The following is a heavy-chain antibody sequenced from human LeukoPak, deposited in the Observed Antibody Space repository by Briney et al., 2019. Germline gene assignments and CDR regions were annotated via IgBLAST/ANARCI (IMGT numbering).Heavy chain of an antibody. CDR1: GGSIRSHY. J-gene: IGHJ5*02. Sequence: PSETLSLTCTVSGGSIRSHYWTWIRQPPRKGLEWIGYIYFSGTTNYNPSLKSRVTISVDTSKNQFSLNLTSVTAADTAVYSCARGGSWFDPWGQGTLVTVSS. V-gene: IGHV4-59*11. CDR3: ARGGSWFDP. D-gene: IGHD6-25*01. CDR2: IYFSGTT.